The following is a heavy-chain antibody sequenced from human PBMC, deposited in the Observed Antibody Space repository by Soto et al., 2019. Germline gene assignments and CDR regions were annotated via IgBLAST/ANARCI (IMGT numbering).Heavy chain of an antibody. D-gene: IGHD3-10*01. Sequence: SVKVSCKASGGTFSSYTISWVRQAPGQGLEWMGRIIPILGIANYAQKFQGRVTITADKSTSTAYMELSSLRSEDTAVYYCARDRGSRPPLSGSGFFDYWGQGTLVTVSS. CDR3: ARDRGSRPPLSGSGFFDY. CDR1: GGTFSSYT. CDR2: IIPILGIA. V-gene: IGHV1-69*04. J-gene: IGHJ4*02.